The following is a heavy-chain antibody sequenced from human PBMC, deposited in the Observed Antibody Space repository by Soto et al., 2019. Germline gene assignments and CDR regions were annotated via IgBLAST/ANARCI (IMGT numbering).Heavy chain of an antibody. Sequence: ASVKVSCKASGYTFTSYAMNWVRQAPGQGLEWMGWINLNNDDTNYAQNFQGRVTLTTDTSTTTVYMELRSLTSADTAVYYCARDRSNSDYWGQGTLVTVS. CDR2: INLNNDDT. D-gene: IGHD1-26*01. J-gene: IGHJ4*02. CDR3: ARDRSNSDY. CDR1: GYTFTSYA. V-gene: IGHV1-18*01.